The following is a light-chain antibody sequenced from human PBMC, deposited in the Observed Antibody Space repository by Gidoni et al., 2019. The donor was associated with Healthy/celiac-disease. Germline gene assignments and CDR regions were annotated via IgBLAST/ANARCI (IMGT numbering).Light chain of an antibody. V-gene: IGKV3-20*01. CDR2: GAS. CDR1: QSVSSSY. J-gene: IGKJ2*01. Sequence: ELVLTQSPGTLSLSPGERATLSCRASQSVSSSYLAWYQQKPGQAPRLLIYGASSRATGIPDRLSGSGSGTDFTLTISRLEPEDFAVYYCQQYGSSRDTFGQGTKLEIK. CDR3: QQYGSSRDT.